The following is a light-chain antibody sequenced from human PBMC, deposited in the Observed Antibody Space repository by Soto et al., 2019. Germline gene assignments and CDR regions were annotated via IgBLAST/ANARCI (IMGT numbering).Light chain of an antibody. CDR1: QSVSSN. Sequence: EIVMTQSPATLSVSPGERATLSCRASQSVSSNLAWYQQKPGQAPGLLIYGASTRATGIPARFSGSGSGTEFTLTISSLEPEDFAVYYCQQRSNWPPGTFGGGTKVDIK. CDR3: QQRSNWPPGT. CDR2: GAS. J-gene: IGKJ4*01. V-gene: IGKV3-15*01.